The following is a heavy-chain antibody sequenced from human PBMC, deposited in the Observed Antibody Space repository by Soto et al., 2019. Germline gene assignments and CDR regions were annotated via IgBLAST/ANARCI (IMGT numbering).Heavy chain of an antibody. D-gene: IGHD3-9*01. CDR2: VYYSGSS. CDR3: ARVGERWQYFDWFYYFDA. CDR1: GAPMGSRY. Sequence: EARSLTSTDSGAPMGSRYWCRIRQPPGKGLEWIGYVYYSGSSTSNHSLKSRVTMSADTSKNQLSLKVRSVTDADTAVYYCARVGERWQYFDWFYYFDAWGQGALVTVPS. V-gene: IGHV4-59*11. J-gene: IGHJ4*02.